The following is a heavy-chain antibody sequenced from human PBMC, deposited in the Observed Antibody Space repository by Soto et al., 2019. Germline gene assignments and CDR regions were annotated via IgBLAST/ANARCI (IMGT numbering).Heavy chain of an antibody. V-gene: IGHV1-69*06. D-gene: IGHD3-22*01. Sequence: ASVKVSCKASGGTFSSYAISWVRQAPGQGLEWMGGIIPIFGTANYAQKFQGRVTITADKSTSTAYMELSSLRSEDTAVNYCASPLYYDSRQPLNAFDIWGQGTMVTVSS. CDR2: IIPIFGTA. J-gene: IGHJ3*02. CDR3: ASPLYYDSRQPLNAFDI. CDR1: GGTFSSYA.